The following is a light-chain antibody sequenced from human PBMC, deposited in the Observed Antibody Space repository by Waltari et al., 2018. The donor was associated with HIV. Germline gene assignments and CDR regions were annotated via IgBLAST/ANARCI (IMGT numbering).Light chain of an antibody. CDR2: DAS. V-gene: IGKV3-11*01. Sequence: EIVLTQSPATLSLSPGEKATLSCRASQTLRSYLAWYQQKPGQSPRLLIYDASNRATGVPARFSGSGSGTDFTLTISSLEPEDFAVYYCQQRGNWPPAATFGGGTRVEIK. J-gene: IGKJ4*01. CDR1: QTLRSY. CDR3: QQRGNWPPAAT.